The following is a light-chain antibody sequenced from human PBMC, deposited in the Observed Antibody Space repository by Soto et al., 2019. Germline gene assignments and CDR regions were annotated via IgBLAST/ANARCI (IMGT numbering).Light chain of an antibody. CDR1: QGISTY. J-gene: IGKJ1*01. CDR2: AAS. CDR3: QKYSKAPWT. V-gene: IGKV1-39*01. Sequence: DIQMTQSPSSLSASVGDRVTITCRASQGISTYLNWYQQKPGKAPKLLIYAASSLQSGVPSRFSGSGSETDFTLTISSLQPEDFATYSCQKYSKAPWTFGQGTKV.